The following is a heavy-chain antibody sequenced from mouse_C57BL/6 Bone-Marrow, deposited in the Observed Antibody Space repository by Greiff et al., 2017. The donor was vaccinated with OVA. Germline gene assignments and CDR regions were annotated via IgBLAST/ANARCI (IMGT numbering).Heavy chain of an antibody. Sequence: DVQLQESGAELVRPGASVKLSCTASGFNIKDDYMHWVKQRPEQGLEWIGWIDPENGDTEYASKFQGKATITADTSSNTAYLQLSSLTSEDTAVYYCTTGTNYFDYWGQGTTLTVSS. D-gene: IGHD4-1*01. V-gene: IGHV14-4*01. J-gene: IGHJ2*01. CDR3: TTGTNYFDY. CDR1: GFNIKDDY. CDR2: IDPENGDT.